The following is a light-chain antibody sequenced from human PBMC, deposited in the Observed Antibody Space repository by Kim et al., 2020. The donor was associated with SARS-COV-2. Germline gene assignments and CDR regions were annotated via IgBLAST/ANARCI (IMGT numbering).Light chain of an antibody. CDR2: DAA. J-gene: IGKJ5*01. CDR3: QQYDAPPFP. CDR1: EDVSDY. Sequence: GDRVTITCQASEDVSDYFNWYHQTPGEAPKVLIRDAANLESGVPSRFSRGGYGTEFSLTISSVQPEDMGTYYCQQYDAPPFPFGQGTRM. V-gene: IGKV1-33*01.